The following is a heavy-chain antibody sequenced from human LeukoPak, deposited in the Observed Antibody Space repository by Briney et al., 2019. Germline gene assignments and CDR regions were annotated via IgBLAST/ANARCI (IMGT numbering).Heavy chain of an antibody. CDR2: IYTSGST. J-gene: IGHJ6*02. CDR3: ARGITMVRGVLGYYYGMDV. D-gene: IGHD3-10*01. Sequence: SETLSLTCTVSGGSISSGSYYWSWIRQPAGKGLEWIGRIYTSGSTNYNPSLKSRVTISVDTSKNQFSLKLSSVTAADTAVYYYARGITMVRGVLGYYYGMDVWGQGTTVTVSS. CDR1: GGSISSGSYY. V-gene: IGHV4-61*02.